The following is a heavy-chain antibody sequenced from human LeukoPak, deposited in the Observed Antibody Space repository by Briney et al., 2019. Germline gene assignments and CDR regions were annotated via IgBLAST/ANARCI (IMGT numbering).Heavy chain of an antibody. CDR1: GGSISSSSYY. CDR2: IYYSGST. CDR3: AGWGCSGGSCYSDY. Sequence: PSETLSLTCTVSGGSISSSSYYWGWIRQPPGKGLEWIGSIYYSGSTYYNPSLKSRVTISVDTSKNQFSLKLSSVTAADTAVYYCAGWGCSGGSCYSDYWGQGTLVTVSS. J-gene: IGHJ4*02. V-gene: IGHV4-39*01. D-gene: IGHD2-15*01.